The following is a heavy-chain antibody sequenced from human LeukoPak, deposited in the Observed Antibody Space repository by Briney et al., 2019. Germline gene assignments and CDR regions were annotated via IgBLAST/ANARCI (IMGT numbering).Heavy chain of an antibody. CDR2: INNNGGIK. V-gene: IGHV3-23*01. Sequence: PGGSLRLSCGASGFSFSLYGMHWVRQTPGKGLEWVSTINNNGGIKYYADSVKGRFTISRDNSKNTLYLQMNSLRAEDTAVYYCAKDRSLTPYNWFDPWGQGTLVTVSS. J-gene: IGHJ5*02. CDR3: AKDRSLTPYNWFDP. CDR1: GFSFSLYG.